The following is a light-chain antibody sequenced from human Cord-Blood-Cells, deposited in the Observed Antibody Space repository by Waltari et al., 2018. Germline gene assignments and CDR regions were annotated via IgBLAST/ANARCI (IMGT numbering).Light chain of an antibody. CDR1: QSISSY. J-gene: IGKJ4*01. CDR3: QQSYSTPLP. V-gene: IGKV1-39*01. CDR2: AAS. Sequence: DIQMTQSPSSLSASVGDRVTIPCRASQSISSYLNWDQQKPGKAPKLLIYAASSLQSGVPSRFSGSGSGTDFTLTISSLQPEDFATYYCQQSYSTPLPFGGGTKVEIK.